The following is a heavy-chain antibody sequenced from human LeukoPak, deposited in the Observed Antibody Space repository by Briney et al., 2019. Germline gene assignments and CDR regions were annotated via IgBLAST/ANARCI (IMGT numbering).Heavy chain of an antibody. CDR2: IWYDASNK. CDR1: GLTFSSFG. V-gene: IGHV3-33*01. CDR3: VRGVGVSRFNYFDP. J-gene: IGHJ5*02. Sequence: QPGRSLTLSCAASGLTFSSFGMHWVRQAPGKGLEWVAVIWYDASNKYYADSVKGRFTISRDNSKNTLYLQMNSLRDDDTAVYYCVRGVGVSRFNYFDPWGQGTLVTVSS. D-gene: IGHD1-26*01.